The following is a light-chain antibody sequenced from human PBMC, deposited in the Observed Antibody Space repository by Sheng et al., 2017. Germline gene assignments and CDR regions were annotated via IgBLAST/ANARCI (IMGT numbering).Light chain of an antibody. CDR3: LQDYDYPYT. Sequence: EIVLTQSPGTLSLSPGERATLSCRASQRVSSNSLAWYQQKPGLAPRLLIYDASTRASGIPDRFSGSGSGTDFTLIISSLQPEDFATYYCLQDYDYPYTFGQGTKVEIK. CDR1: QRVSSNS. CDR2: DAS. J-gene: IGKJ2*01. V-gene: IGKV3D-20*01.